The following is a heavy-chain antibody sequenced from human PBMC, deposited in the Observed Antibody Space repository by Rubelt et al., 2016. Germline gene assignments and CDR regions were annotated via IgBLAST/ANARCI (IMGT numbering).Heavy chain of an antibody. CDR1: GGSISSSSYY. Sequence: QLQLQESGPGLVKPSETLSLTCTVSGGSISSSSYYWGWIRKAPGKGLEWIGSIYYRGSTYYTPSLKSRVTISVDTSKNQFSPKLSSVTAADTAVYYCAREHSNYYLGQKRRNWFDPWGQGTLVTVSS. J-gene: IGHJ5*02. D-gene: IGHD3-10*01. V-gene: IGHV4-39*07. CDR3: AREHSNYYLGQKRRNWFDP. CDR2: IYYRGST.